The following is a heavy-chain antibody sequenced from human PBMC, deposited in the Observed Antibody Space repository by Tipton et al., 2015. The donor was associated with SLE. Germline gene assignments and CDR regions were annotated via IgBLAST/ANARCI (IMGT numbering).Heavy chain of an antibody. Sequence: QSGPEVKEPGASVKVSCRASGPTFITYGIHWMRQAPGQGLEWMGWISAYNGYTNYAQKLQGRVTMTTDTSTSTAYMELRSLRSDDTAVYYCSRGGPSCSGGSCYSYWGQGTLVTVSS. D-gene: IGHD2-15*01. V-gene: IGHV1-18*01. CDR3: SRGGPSCSGGSCYSY. CDR2: ISAYNGYT. J-gene: IGHJ4*02. CDR1: GPTFITYG.